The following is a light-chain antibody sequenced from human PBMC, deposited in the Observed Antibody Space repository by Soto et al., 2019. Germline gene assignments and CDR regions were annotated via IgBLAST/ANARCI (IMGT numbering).Light chain of an antibody. Sequence: QSVLTQPPSASGTPGQRVTISCSGSSSNIGSNYVYWYHQLPGTAPKLVIYRNNKRPSGVPDRISGSKSGTSASLAISGLRSEDEADYYCAAWDDSLSGLVFGRGTKLTVL. CDR3: AAWDDSLSGLV. V-gene: IGLV1-47*01. CDR1: SSNIGSNY. CDR2: RNN. J-gene: IGLJ2*01.